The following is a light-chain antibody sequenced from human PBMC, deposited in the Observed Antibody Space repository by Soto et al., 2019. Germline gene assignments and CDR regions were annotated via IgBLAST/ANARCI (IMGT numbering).Light chain of an antibody. CDR3: VAWDETLIDV. V-gene: IGLV1-44*01. J-gene: IGLJ1*01. CDR1: SSNIGSNT. CDR2: NDN. Sequence: QSVLTQPPSASGTPGQTVTISCSGSSSNIGSNTVSWYQQLPGAAPTLLIYNDNERPSGVPDRFSGSKSGTSASLAISGLQSEDEADYYCVAWDETLIDVFGTGTKLTVL.